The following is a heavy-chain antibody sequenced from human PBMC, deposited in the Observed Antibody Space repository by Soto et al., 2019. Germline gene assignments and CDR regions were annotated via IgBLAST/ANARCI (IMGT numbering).Heavy chain of an antibody. CDR2: IYYSGST. D-gene: IGHD2-2*02. CDR3: ARDPYRNWFDP. V-gene: IGHV4-59*01. Sequence: LSLTCTVSGGSISSYYWSWIRQPPGKGLEWIGYIYYSGSTNYNPSLKSRVTISVDTSKNQFSLKLSSVTAADTAVYYCARDPYRNWFDPWGQGTLVTVSS. J-gene: IGHJ5*02. CDR1: GGSISSYY.